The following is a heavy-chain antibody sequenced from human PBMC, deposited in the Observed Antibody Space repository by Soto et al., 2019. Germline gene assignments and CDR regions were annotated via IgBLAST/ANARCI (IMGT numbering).Heavy chain of an antibody. CDR1: GGTFSSYA. CDR3: ARGGYSSSSSWGYYYYGMDV. D-gene: IGHD6-6*01. Sequence: QVQLVQSGAEVKKPGSSVKVSCKASGGTFSSYAISWVRQAPGQGLEWMGGIIPIFGTANYAQKFQGRVTITADESTSTAYMELSSLRSDDTAVYYCARGGYSSSSSWGYYYYGMDVWGQGTTVTVSS. V-gene: IGHV1-69*01. CDR2: IIPIFGTA. J-gene: IGHJ6*02.